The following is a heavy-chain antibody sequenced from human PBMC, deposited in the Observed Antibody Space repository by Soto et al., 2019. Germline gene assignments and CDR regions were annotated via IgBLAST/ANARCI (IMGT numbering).Heavy chain of an antibody. CDR3: SGGENDYNYYYYVPMDV. CDR2: IRSKANGYAT. D-gene: IGHD4-4*01. Sequence: PGGSLRLSCAASGFTLSGSVIHWVRQAPGKGLEWVGRIRSKANGYATAYGPSVKGRFTISRADSRNTAFLQMSSLKIEDTAVYYCSGGENDYNYYYYVPMDVWGQGTTVTVSS. J-gene: IGHJ6*02. V-gene: IGHV3-73*01. CDR1: GFTLSGSV.